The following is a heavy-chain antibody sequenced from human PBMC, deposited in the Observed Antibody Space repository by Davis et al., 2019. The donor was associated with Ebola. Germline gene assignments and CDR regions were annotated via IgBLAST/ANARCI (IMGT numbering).Heavy chain of an antibody. J-gene: IGHJ5*02. CDR1: GYTFTNYG. Sequence: AASVKVSCKASGYTFTNYGITWVRQAPGQGLEWMGWISAYNGNTNYAQKLQGRVTMTTDTSTSTAYMELRSLRSDDTAVYYCARGITMVRGESWFDPWGQGTLVSVSS. V-gene: IGHV1-18*04. CDR3: ARGITMVRGESWFDP. CDR2: ISAYNGNT. D-gene: IGHD3-10*01.